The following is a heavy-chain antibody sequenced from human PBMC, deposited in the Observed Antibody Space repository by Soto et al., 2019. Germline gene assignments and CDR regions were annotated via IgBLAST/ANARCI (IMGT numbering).Heavy chain of an antibody. CDR2: TYYRSKWYN. J-gene: IGHJ5*02. CDR1: GDSVSSNSAA. Sequence: PSQTLSLTCAISGDSVSSNSAAWNWIRQSPSRGLEWLGRTYYRSKWYNDYAVSVKSRITINPDTSKNQFSLQLNSVTPEDTAVYYCAISRILYNSSSRDDNWFDPWSQGTLVTVSS. CDR3: AISRILYNSSSRDDNWFDP. D-gene: IGHD6-13*01. V-gene: IGHV6-1*01.